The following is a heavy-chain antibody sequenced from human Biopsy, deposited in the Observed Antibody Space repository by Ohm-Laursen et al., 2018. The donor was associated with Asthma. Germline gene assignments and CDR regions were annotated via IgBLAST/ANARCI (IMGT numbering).Heavy chain of an antibody. Sequence: LTLTLAASRFTYEMHWVRQAPGKGLELVAVISYDGSSIYYADSVKGRFTISRDNSKNTLSLQMNSLTAKDTAVYYCAREGVAGTHIEDWGQGTLVTVSS. CDR3: AREGVAGTHIED. D-gene: IGHD6-19*01. V-gene: IGHV3-30-3*01. CDR1: RFTYE. J-gene: IGHJ4*02. CDR2: ISYDGSSI.